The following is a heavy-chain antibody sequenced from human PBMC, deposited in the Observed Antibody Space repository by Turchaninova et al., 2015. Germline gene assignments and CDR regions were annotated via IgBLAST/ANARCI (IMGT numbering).Heavy chain of an antibody. Sequence: VQXXQSGAXVQGXXVSXXXPCKVSGSTYSAYQMAWGRQAPGQGLEWMGWIHPNSGGTSDAQKFQGRVTMTRDTSIGTAYLELSSLTSDDTAVYYCARNKDGLGYWGQGTLVTVSS. CDR1: GSTYSAYQ. J-gene: IGHJ4*02. CDR2: IHPNSGGT. V-gene: IGHV1-2*02. D-gene: IGHD5-24*01. CDR3: ARNKDGLGY.